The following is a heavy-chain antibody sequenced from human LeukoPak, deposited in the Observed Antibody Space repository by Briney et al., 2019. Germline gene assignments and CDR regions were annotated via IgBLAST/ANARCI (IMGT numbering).Heavy chain of an antibody. CDR2: ISGCGGTT. Sequence: GGSLRLSCAASGFTLRSYEMSWVRQASGKGLEWVSGISGCGGTTYYADSVRGRFTISRDNSKNTLYLQMNSLRAEDTAVYYCAKEYSGYDFDYWGQGTLVTVSS. CDR3: AKEYSGYDFDY. J-gene: IGHJ4*02. CDR1: GFTLRSYE. D-gene: IGHD5-12*01. V-gene: IGHV3-23*01.